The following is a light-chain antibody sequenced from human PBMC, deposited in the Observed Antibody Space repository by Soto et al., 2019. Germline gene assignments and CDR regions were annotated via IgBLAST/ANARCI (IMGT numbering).Light chain of an antibody. V-gene: IGKV1-39*01. CDR3: QQSYSTPRT. J-gene: IGKJ1*01. CDR2: AAS. Sequence: DIQITPSPSSLSASVGDRVTIPCGASQSISSYLNWYQQKPGKAPKLLIYAASSLQSGVPSRFSGSGSGTDFTLTISSLQPEDFATYYCQQSYSTPRTFGQGTKVDIK. CDR1: QSISSY.